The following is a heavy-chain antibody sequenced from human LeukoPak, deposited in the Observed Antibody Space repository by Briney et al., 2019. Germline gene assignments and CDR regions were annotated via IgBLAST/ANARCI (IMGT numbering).Heavy chain of an antibody. D-gene: IGHD2-2*01. V-gene: IGHV1-46*01. CDR3: AADYHGDCSSTSCPTLHY. J-gene: IGHJ4*02. CDR2: INPSGGST. Sequence: ASVKVSCKASGYTFTSYYMHWVRQAPGQGLEWMGIINPSGGSTNYAQKFQERVTITRDMSTSTAYMELSSLRSEDTAVYYCAADYHGDCSSTSCPTLHYWGQGTLVTVSS. CDR1: GYTFTSYY.